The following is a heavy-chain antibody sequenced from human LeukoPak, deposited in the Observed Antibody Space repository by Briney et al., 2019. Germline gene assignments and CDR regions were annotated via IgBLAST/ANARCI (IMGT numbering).Heavy chain of an antibody. CDR3: ARDITARLGWYFDL. D-gene: IGHD6-6*01. CDR1: GGSISSGSYY. Sequence: SETLSLTCTVSGGSISSGSYYWSWIRQPAGKGLEWIGRTYTSGSTNYNPSLKSRVTISVDTSKNQFSLKLSSVTAADTAVYYCARDITARLGWYFDLWGRGTLVTVSS. CDR2: TYTSGST. J-gene: IGHJ2*01. V-gene: IGHV4-61*02.